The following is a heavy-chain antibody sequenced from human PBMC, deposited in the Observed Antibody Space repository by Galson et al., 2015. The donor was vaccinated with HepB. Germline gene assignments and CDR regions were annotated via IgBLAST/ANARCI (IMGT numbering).Heavy chain of an antibody. CDR1: GYTFTGYY. Sequence: SVKVSCKASGYTFTGYYMHWVRQAPGQGLEWMGWINPNSGGTNYAQKFQGWVTMTRDTSISTAYMELSRLRSDDTAVYYCARVDITVQYGMDVWGQGTTVTVSS. CDR2: INPNSGGT. J-gene: IGHJ6*02. D-gene: IGHD1-1*01. CDR3: ARVDITVQYGMDV. V-gene: IGHV1-2*04.